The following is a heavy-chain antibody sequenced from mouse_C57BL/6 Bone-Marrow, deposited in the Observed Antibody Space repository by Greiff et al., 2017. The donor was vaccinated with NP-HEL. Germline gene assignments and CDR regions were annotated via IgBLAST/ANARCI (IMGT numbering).Heavy chain of an antibody. CDR1: GYTFSDYG. V-gene: IGHV5-17*01. Sequence: EVKLMESGGGLVKPGGSLKLSCAASGYTFSDYGMHWVRQAPEKGLEWVAYISSGSSTIYYADTVKGRSTFTGDKAKNNVFLQLTSLRSADTAMSYCASGYDSYYGSGDWGPGTTLTVSS. D-gene: IGHD2-3*01. J-gene: IGHJ2*01. CDR2: ISSGSSTI. CDR3: ASGYDSYYGSGD.